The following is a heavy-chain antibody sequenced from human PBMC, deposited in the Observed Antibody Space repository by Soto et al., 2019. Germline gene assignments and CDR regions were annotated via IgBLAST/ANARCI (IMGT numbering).Heavy chain of an antibody. V-gene: IGHV3-30-3*01. CDR1: GFTFSGYA. CDR3: ARSLAGIRFLEWLFKYYYYGMDV. D-gene: IGHD3-3*01. J-gene: IGHJ6*02. Sequence: GSLRLSCAASGFTFSGYAMHWVRQAPGKGLEWVAVISYDGSNKYYADSVKGRFTISRDNSKNTLYLQMNSLRAEDTAVYYCARSLAGIRFLEWLFKYYYYGMDVWGQGTTVTVSS. CDR2: ISYDGSNK.